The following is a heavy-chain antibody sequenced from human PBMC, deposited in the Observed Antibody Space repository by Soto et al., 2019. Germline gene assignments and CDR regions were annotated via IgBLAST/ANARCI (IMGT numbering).Heavy chain of an antibody. J-gene: IGHJ4*02. V-gene: IGHV3-30*03. CDR1: GFSFSNYA. Sequence: GGSLRLSCAASGFSFSNYAMHWVRQAPGKGLEWVTVTSYDGSSKYYADSVNGRFTISRDNSKNTLYLQMNSLRAEDTAVYYCASTDTRDYWGQGTLVTVSS. CDR3: ASTDTRDY. CDR2: TSYDGSSK. D-gene: IGHD2-2*02.